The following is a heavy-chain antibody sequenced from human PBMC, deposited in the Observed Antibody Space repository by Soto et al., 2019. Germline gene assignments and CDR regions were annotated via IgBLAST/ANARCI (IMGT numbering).Heavy chain of an antibody. CDR2: VKDGGHT. J-gene: IGHJ4*02. CDR1: CGSLSGYY. V-gene: IGHV4-34*01. Sequence: QVQLQQWGAGLLKPSETLSLNCAVTCGSLSGYYWCWIRQPPGKGLEWIGEVKDGGHTNYSPSLRGRVTISSDTCSPQFSLRLNSVTAADTGVYYCARGQEGVVATHWDQGSLLTVSS. CDR3: ARGQEGVVATH. D-gene: IGHD5-12*01.